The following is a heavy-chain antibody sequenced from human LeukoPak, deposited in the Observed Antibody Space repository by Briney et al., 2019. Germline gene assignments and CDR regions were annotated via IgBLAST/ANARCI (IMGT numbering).Heavy chain of an antibody. CDR3: ARMTHAAMVYYFDY. CDR1: GFTFSSYS. V-gene: IGHV3-21*01. CDR2: ISSSSSYI. Sequence: TGGSLRLSCAASGFTFSSYSMNWVRQAPGKGLEWVSSISSSSSYIYYADSVKGRFTISRDNAKNSLYLQMNSLRAEDTAVYYCARMTHAAMVYYFDYWGQGTLVTVSS. D-gene: IGHD5-18*01. J-gene: IGHJ4*02.